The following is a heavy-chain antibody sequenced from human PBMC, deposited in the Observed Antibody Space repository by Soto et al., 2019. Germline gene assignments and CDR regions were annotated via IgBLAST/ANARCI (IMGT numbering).Heavy chain of an antibody. V-gene: IGHV2-5*01. Sequence: GSGPTLVDPTQTLALTCTFSGFSLSTSGVGVGWIRQPPGKALEWLALIYWNDDKRYSPSLKSRLTITKDTSKNQVVLTMTNMDPVDTATYYCAHKRLYYYDSSGPNFDYWGKGTLVTVSS. CDR2: IYWNDDK. CDR3: AHKRLYYYDSSGPNFDY. J-gene: IGHJ4*02. CDR1: GFSLSTSGVG. D-gene: IGHD3-22*01.